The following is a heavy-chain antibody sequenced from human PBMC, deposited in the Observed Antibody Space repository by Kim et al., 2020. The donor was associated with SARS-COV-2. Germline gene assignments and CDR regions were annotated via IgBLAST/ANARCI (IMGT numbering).Heavy chain of an antibody. CDR2: VYPGDSDT. CDR1: GYTFTSYW. D-gene: IGHD3-22*01. J-gene: IGHJ3*01. Sequence: GESLKISCEGSGYTFTSYWIGWVRQMPGKGLEWMGIVYPGDSDTRYSPSFQGHVTISVDKSISTTYLQWSSLKASDTATYFCARGLARSDGYHCDAFDVWGQGALVIV. CDR3: ARGLARSDGYHCDAFDV. V-gene: IGHV5-51*01.